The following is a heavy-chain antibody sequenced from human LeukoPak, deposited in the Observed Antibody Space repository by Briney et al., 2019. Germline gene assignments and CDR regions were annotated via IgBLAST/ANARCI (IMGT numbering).Heavy chain of an antibody. CDR1: GFTFDDYA. CDR2: ISWNSGSI. V-gene: IGHV3-9*01. D-gene: IGHD3-10*01. Sequence: GGSLRLYCAASGFTFDDYAMYWVRQAPGKGLEWVSSISWNSGSIGYADAVKGRFTISRDNAKNSLYLQMNGLRAEDTALYFCAKAVGDAYFDNWGQGTLVTVSS. J-gene: IGHJ4*02. CDR3: AKAVGDAYFDN.